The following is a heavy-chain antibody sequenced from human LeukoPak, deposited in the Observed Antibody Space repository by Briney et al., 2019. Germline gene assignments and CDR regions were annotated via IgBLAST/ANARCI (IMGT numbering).Heavy chain of an antibody. CDR3: ARGDRGDYFDY. Sequence: GGSLRLSCAASGFTFSGYAMHWVRQAPGKGLEWVAVISYDGSNKYYADSVKGRFTISRDNSKNTLYLQMNSLRAEDTAVYYCARGDRGDYFDYWGQGTLVTVSS. J-gene: IGHJ4*02. CDR1: GFTFSGYA. V-gene: IGHV3-30-3*01. CDR2: ISYDGSNK. D-gene: IGHD2-21*01.